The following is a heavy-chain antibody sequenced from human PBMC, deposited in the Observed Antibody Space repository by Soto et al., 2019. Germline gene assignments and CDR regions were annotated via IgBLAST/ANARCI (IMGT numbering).Heavy chain of an antibody. CDR2: INWNSGSI. Sequence: LRLSCAASGFTFDDYAMHWARQVPGKGLEWVSGINWNSGSIGYGDSVKGRFAISRDNAKNSLHLQMNSLSAEDTAFYYCVKDESINWYSGHFRHWGQGTLVTVSS. V-gene: IGHV3-9*01. D-gene: IGHD6-13*01. CDR1: GFTFDDYA. J-gene: IGHJ1*01. CDR3: VKDESINWYSGHFRH.